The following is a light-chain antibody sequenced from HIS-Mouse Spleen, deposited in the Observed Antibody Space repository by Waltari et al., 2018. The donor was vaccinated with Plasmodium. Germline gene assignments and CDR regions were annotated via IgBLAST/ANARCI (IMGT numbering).Light chain of an antibody. V-gene: IGKV1-39*01. CDR3: QQSYSTPWT. CDR2: AAS. J-gene: IGKJ1*01. CDR1: QSISSY. Sequence: DIHMTQSPSSLSASVGNRVTITCRASQSISSYLHWYQQKPGKAPKLLIYAASSLQSGVPSRFSGSGSGTDFTLTISSLQPEDFATYYCQQSYSTPWTFGQGTKVEIK.